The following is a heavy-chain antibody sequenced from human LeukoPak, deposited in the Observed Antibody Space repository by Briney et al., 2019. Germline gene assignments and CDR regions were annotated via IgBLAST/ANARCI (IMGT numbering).Heavy chain of an antibody. CDR3: ARRGYSYGSHGMDV. V-gene: IGHV3-23*01. CDR1: GFTFSSYA. D-gene: IGHD5-18*01. J-gene: IGHJ6*02. CDR2: ISGSGGST. Sequence: GGSLRLSCAASGFTFSSYAMSWVRQAPGKGLEWVSAISGSGGSTYYADSVKGRFTISRDNSKNTLYLQMNSLRAEDTAVYYCARRGYSYGSHGMDVWGQGTTVTVSS.